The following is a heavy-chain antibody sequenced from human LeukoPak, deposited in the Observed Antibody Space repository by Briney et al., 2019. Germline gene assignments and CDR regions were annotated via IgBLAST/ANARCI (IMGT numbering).Heavy chain of an antibody. V-gene: IGHV4-39*07. CDR1: GTIISTSSYF. D-gene: IGHD5-24*01. CDR3: VRGSYTRDYFDY. J-gene: IGHJ4*02. Sequence: SETLSLTCSVSGTIISTSSYFWGWIRQPPEKALEWIGNVYYTGRTQYNPSLNSRVTVSLYTSKNQFSLMLSSVTAADTAAYFCVRGSYTRDYFDYWGQGTLVTVSS. CDR2: VYYTGRT.